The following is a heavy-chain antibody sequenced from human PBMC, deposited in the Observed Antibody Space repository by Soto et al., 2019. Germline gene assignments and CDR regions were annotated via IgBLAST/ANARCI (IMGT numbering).Heavy chain of an antibody. CDR2: IYYSGST. CDR1: GGSISSSSYY. Sequence: PSGTLSLTCSVSGGSISSSSYYWTWIRQPPGEGLEWIASIYYSGSTYYSPSLKSRVTISVDTSKNQFSLKLSSVTAADTAVYYCARSLGASTPYFDYWGQGTLVTVSS. D-gene: IGHD1-26*01. CDR3: ARSLGASTPYFDY. J-gene: IGHJ4*02. V-gene: IGHV4-39*01.